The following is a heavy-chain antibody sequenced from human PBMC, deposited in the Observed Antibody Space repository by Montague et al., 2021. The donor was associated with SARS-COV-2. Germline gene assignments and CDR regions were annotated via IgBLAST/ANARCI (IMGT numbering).Heavy chain of an antibody. V-gene: IGHV6-1*01. CDR1: GDSVASNIAT. Sequence: CAISGDSVASNIATWSSDRHTPSIGLRWLLITYYMSKWYNDYAESVKGRITIDPDTSKHQFSLHLNSVTPEDTAVYYCARIPVGSKYYFDFWGQGTLVTVSS. D-gene: IGHD2-2*01. CDR3: ARIPVGSKYYFDF. CDR2: TYYMSKWYN. J-gene: IGHJ4*02.